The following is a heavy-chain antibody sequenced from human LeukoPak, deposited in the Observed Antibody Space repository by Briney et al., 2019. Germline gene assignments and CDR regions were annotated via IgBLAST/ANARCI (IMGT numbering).Heavy chain of an antibody. CDR2: IWYDGSNK. J-gene: IGHJ4*02. Sequence: PGGSLRLSCAASGFTFSSYGMHWVRQAPGKGLEWVAVIWYDGSNKYYADSVKGRFTISRDNSKNTLYLQMNSLRAEDTAVYYCATPRTLAYYFDYWGQGTLVTVSS. D-gene: IGHD1-14*01. CDR1: GFTFSSYG. CDR3: ATPRTLAYYFDY. V-gene: IGHV3-33*01.